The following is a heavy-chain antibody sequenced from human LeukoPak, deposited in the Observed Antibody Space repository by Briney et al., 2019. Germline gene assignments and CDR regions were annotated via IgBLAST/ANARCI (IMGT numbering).Heavy chain of an antibody. CDR2: IYYSGST. Sequence: SETLSLTCTVSGGSISSYYWGWIRQPPGKGLEWIGYIYYSGSTNCNPSLKSRVTISVDTSKNQFSLKLSSVTAADTAVYYCARSRYCSTSTCYGDFDYWGQGTLVTVSS. J-gene: IGHJ4*02. V-gene: IGHV4-59*01. CDR1: GGSISSYY. D-gene: IGHD2-2*01. CDR3: ARSRYCSTSTCYGDFDY.